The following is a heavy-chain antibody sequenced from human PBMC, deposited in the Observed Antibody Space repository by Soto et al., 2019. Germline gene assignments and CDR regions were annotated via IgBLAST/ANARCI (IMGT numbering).Heavy chain of an antibody. Sequence: EVQLVESGGGLVQPGGSLILSCSASGFTFGTYAMSWVRQAPGKGLEWVSGMYGSGGGISYAEAVKGRFTISRDNTNNLLYLLMRSLRVADTAVYYCAKDRQPDGLWAFDHWGLGTLVTVSS. CDR1: GFTFGTYA. V-gene: IGHV3-23*04. D-gene: IGHD3-16*01. CDR2: MYGSGGGI. J-gene: IGHJ4*02. CDR3: AKDRQPDGLWAFDH.